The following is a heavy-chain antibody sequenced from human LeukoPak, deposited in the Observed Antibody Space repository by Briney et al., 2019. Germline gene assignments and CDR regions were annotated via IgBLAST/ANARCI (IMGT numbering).Heavy chain of an antibody. V-gene: IGHV1-69*13. CDR3: ARVPPVTARGDI. CDR2: IIPIFGTV. Sequence: ASVKVSCKASGGTFSSYAISWVRQAPGQGLEWMGGIIPIFGTVNYAQKFQGRVTITADESTSTAYMELSSLRSEDTAVYYCARVPPVTARGDIWGQGTMVTVSS. D-gene: IGHD2-21*02. J-gene: IGHJ3*02. CDR1: GGTFSSYA.